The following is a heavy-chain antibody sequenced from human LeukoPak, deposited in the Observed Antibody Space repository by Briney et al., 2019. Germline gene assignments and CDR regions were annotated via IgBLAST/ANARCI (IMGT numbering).Heavy chain of an antibody. CDR2: IYYTGTT. D-gene: IGHD6-19*01. Sequence: SETLSLTCTVSGGSISSYYWSWIRQPPGKGLEWIGYIYYTGTTNHNPSLKSRVTISVDISKNHFSLKLSSVTAADTAVYFCARVGSGWSFDYWGQGTLVTVSS. CDR1: GGSISSYY. V-gene: IGHV4-59*01. CDR3: ARVGSGWSFDY. J-gene: IGHJ4*02.